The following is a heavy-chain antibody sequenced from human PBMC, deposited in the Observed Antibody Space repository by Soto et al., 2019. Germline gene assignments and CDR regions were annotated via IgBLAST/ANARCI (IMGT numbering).Heavy chain of an antibody. CDR3: ARDGVVGATILYNWFDP. V-gene: IGHV3-33*01. D-gene: IGHD1-26*01. Sequence: GGSLRLSCAASGFTFSSYGMHWVRQAPGKGLEWVAVIWYDGSNKYYADSVKGRFTISRDNSKNTLYLQMNSLRAEDTAVYYCARDGVVGATILYNWFDPWGQGTLVTVSS. J-gene: IGHJ5*02. CDR1: GFTFSSYG. CDR2: IWYDGSNK.